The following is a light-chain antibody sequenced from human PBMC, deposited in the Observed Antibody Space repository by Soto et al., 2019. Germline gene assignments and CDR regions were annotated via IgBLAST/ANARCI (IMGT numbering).Light chain of an antibody. Sequence: DVVMTQSPLSLPVTLGQPASISCRSSQSLVYSDGNAYLIWFQQRPGQYPRRLIYKASNRTSGVTDRFSGSGLGTDFTMSINGVEAEDVGVYYCMQGTHWHPTFGGGTRVEIK. CDR1: QSLVYSDGNAY. CDR2: KAS. J-gene: IGKJ4*02. CDR3: MQGTHWHPT. V-gene: IGKV2-30*01.